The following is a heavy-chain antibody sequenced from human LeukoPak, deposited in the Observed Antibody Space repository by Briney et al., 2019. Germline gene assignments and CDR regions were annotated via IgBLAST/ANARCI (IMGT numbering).Heavy chain of an antibody. Sequence: SETLSLTCTVSGASFSNDYHWGWIRQSPGKGLEWIGTMGYGGRTYFSPSLKSRVSLSIDMLRTYFSLRLSSVTAADTAVYYCARGDAVAAHFGDYWGQGTLVTVSS. CDR1: GASFSNDYH. CDR2: MGYGGRT. J-gene: IGHJ4*02. V-gene: IGHV4-39*07. D-gene: IGHD6-19*01. CDR3: ARGDAVAAHFGDY.